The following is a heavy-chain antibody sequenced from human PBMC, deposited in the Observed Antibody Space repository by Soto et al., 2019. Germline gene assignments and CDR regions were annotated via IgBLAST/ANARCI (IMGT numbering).Heavy chain of an antibody. CDR1: GGSISSGYYY. V-gene: IGHV4-30-4*01. Sequence: PSETLSLTCSVSGGSISSGYYYWRWIRQPPGKGLEWIGNIYYSGNTYYNPPLKSPLIISIDTSKNQLSLKVGPVTAADTAVYFCASSSLYRMDVWGQGTTVTLSS. J-gene: IGHJ6*02. CDR3: ASSSLYRMDV. CDR2: IYYSGNT.